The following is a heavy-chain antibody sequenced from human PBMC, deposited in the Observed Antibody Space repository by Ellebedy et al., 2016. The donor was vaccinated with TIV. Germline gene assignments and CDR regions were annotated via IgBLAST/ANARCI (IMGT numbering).Heavy chain of an antibody. V-gene: IGHV4-39*07. CDR3: ARGSSIQLWLHVYGPHDY. CDR1: GGSISSSSYY. J-gene: IGHJ4*02. CDR2: IYYSGST. Sequence: SETLSLXXTVSGGSISSSSYYWGWIRQPPGKGLEWIGSIYYSGSTYYNPSLKSRVTISVDTSKNQFSLKLSSVTAADTAVYYCARGSSIQLWLHVYGPHDYWGQGTLVTVSS. D-gene: IGHD5-18*01.